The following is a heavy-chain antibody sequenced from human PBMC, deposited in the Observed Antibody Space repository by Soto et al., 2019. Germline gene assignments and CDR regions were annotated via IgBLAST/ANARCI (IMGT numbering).Heavy chain of an antibody. V-gene: IGHV3-15*01. Sequence: GGSLRLSCAASGFTFSNAWMSWVRQAPGKGLEWVGRIKSKTDGGTTDYAAPVKGRFTISRDDAKNTLYLQMNSLKTEDTAVYYCATGLRLGGLSLYAFDIWGQGTMVTVSS. J-gene: IGHJ3*02. D-gene: IGHD3-16*02. CDR2: IKSKTDGGTT. CDR1: GFTFSNAW. CDR3: ATGLRLGGLSLYAFDI.